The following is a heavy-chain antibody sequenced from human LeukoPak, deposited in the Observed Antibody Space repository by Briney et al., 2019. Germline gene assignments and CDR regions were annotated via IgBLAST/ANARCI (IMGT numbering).Heavy chain of an antibody. D-gene: IGHD2/OR15-2a*01. Sequence: GGSLRLSCAASGFTFSSYSMNWVRQAPGKGLEWVSGISGSDGSTNYADSVKGRFTISRENSKNTLYLQMNSLRAEDTAVYYCAKDSAKKYDDYWGQGTLVTVSS. V-gene: IGHV3-23*01. J-gene: IGHJ4*02. CDR1: GFTFSSYS. CDR2: ISGSDGST. CDR3: AKDSAKKYDDY.